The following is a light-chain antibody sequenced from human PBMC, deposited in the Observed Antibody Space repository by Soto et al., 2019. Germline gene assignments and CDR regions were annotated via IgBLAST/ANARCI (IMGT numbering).Light chain of an antibody. CDR2: GAS. V-gene: IGKV3-15*01. CDR1: QSVNSN. CDR3: QQYNDWPLT. J-gene: IGKJ4*01. Sequence: EKVMTQSPAALSVSPGERATLSCRASQSVNSNLAWYQRKPGQAPRLLLYGASTRATGIPARFSGSASGTEFPLTISSLQSEDSAVYSCQQYNDWPLTFGGGTKVEIK.